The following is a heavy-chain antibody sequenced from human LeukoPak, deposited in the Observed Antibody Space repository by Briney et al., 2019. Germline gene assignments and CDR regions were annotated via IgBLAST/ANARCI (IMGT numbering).Heavy chain of an antibody. V-gene: IGHV4-59*12. Sequence: SETLSLTCTVSGGSISGYYWSWIRQPPGKGLEWIGYIYYSGSTYYNPSLKSRVTISVDTSKNQFSLKLSSVTAADTAVYYCARDGSESSTHYYYYYMDVWGKGTTVTVSS. CDR2: IYYSGST. CDR3: ARDGSESSTHYYYYYMDV. J-gene: IGHJ6*03. D-gene: IGHD6-13*01. CDR1: GGSISGYY.